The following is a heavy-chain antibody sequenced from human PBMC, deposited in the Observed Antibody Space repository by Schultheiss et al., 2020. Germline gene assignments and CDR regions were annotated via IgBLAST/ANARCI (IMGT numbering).Heavy chain of an antibody. Sequence: GGSLRLSCAASGFTFSSYGMHWVRQAPGKGLEWVAVISYDGSNKYYADSVRGRFTISRDNAKNTLYLQMNSLRAEDTAVYYCARVGLAARYFDYWGQGTLVTVSS. CDR2: ISYDGSNK. J-gene: IGHJ4*02. V-gene: IGHV3-33*05. D-gene: IGHD6-6*01. CDR1: GFTFSSYG. CDR3: ARVGLAARYFDY.